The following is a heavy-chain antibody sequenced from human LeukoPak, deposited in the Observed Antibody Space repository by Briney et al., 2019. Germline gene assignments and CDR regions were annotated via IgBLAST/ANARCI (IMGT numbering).Heavy chain of an antibody. CDR3: VNSGFDP. J-gene: IGHJ5*02. CDR1: GFTFSNYG. Sequence: GGSLRLSCAASGFTFSNYGMHWVRQAPGKGLEWVAFIHYDGTNEYYADSVKGRFTISRDNFKNTLSLQMNGLRVEDTALYYCVNSGFDPWGQGTLVTVSS. CDR2: IHYDGTNE. D-gene: IGHD3-10*01. V-gene: IGHV3-30*02.